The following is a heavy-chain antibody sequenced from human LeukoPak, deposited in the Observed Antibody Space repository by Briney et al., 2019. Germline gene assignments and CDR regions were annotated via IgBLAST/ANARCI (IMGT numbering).Heavy chain of an antibody. CDR2: INSEGSTI. D-gene: IGHD3-22*01. J-gene: IGHJ4*02. CDR3: ARISSDSISYYDH. CDR1: GITFSTYW. Sequence: GGSLRLSCAGSGITFSTYWMHWVRQAPGKGLVWVSRINSEGSTISYADSVKGRFTIYRDNAKNTLFLQMNSLRAEDTSVYYCARISSDSISYYDHWGQGTLVTVSS. V-gene: IGHV3-74*01.